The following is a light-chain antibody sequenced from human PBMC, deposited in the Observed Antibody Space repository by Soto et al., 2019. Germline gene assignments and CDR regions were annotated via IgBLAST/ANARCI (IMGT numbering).Light chain of an antibody. V-gene: IGKV3-20*01. Sequence: EIVLTQSPGTLSFSPGERATLSCRASQSVSSSYLAWYQQKPGQAPRLLISGTSNRAAGIPDRFSGSGSGTDFTLTISRLEPEDFAVYYCQQYDSSPRTFGQGTKVDIK. CDR3: QQYDSSPRT. J-gene: IGKJ1*01. CDR1: QSVSSSY. CDR2: GTS.